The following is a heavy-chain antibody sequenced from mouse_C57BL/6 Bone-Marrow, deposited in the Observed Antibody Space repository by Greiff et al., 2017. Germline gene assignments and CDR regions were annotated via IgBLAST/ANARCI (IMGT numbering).Heavy chain of an antibody. Sequence: EVQLQQSVAELVRPGASVKLSCTASGFNIKTTYMHWVKQRPEQGLEWIGRIDPANGNTKYDPKFQGKATITADTSSNTAYLQLSSLTSEDTAIYYCARWSSFAYWGQGTLVTVSA. CDR2: IDPANGNT. CDR1: GFNIKTTY. CDR3: ARWSSFAY. J-gene: IGHJ3*01. V-gene: IGHV14-3*01.